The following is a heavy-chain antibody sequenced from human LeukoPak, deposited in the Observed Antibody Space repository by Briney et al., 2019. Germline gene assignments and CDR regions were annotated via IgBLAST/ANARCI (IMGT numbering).Heavy chain of an antibody. Sequence: GGSLTLSCAASGFTFSWYSMNWVRQAPGKGLEWVSSIGSSSSYIYYAESVKGRFTISRDNAKNSLHLQMNSLRAEDTAVYYCAASTKHTAMVDYWGQGTLVTVSS. J-gene: IGHJ4*02. CDR2: IGSSSSYI. CDR1: GFTFSWYS. V-gene: IGHV3-21*01. D-gene: IGHD5-18*01. CDR3: AASTKHTAMVDY.